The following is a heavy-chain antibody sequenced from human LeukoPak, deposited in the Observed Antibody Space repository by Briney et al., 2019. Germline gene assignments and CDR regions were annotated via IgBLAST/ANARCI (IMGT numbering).Heavy chain of an antibody. CDR2: ISYDGSNK. Sequence: GRSLRLSCAASGFIFSSYGMHWVRQAPGKGLEWVAVISYDGSNKYYADSVKGRFTISRDNSKNTLYLQMNSLRAEDTAVYYCAKVSYAAAAGEHDYWGQGTLVTVSS. CDR1: GFIFSSYG. CDR3: AKVSYAAAAGEHDY. J-gene: IGHJ4*02. D-gene: IGHD6-13*01. V-gene: IGHV3-30*18.